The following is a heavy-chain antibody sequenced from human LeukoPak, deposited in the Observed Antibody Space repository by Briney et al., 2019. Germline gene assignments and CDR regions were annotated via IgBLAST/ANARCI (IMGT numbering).Heavy chain of an antibody. CDR1: GYTFTGYY. CDR2: INPNSGGT. Sequence: ASVKVSCKASGYTFTGYYMHWVRQAPGQGLEWMGWINPNSGGTNYAQKFQGRVTMTRDTSISTAYMELSSLRSEDTAVYYCARDSSVTTRLDYWGQGTLVTVSS. J-gene: IGHJ4*02. D-gene: IGHD4-17*01. V-gene: IGHV1-2*02. CDR3: ARDSSVTTRLDY.